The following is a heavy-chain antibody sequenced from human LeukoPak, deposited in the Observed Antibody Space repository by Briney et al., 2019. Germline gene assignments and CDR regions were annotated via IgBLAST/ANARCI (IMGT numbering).Heavy chain of an antibody. V-gene: IGHV4-59*12. Sequence: SETLSLTCTVSGGSISDYYWSWIRQPPGKGLEWIGYFSNSGTNNYNPSLKGRVTMSVDTSKNQFSLKLSSVTAADTAVYYCARLGSSRGELPPADYWGQGSLVTVSS. CDR1: GGSISDYY. CDR2: FSNSGTN. J-gene: IGHJ4*02. CDR3: ARLGSSRGELPPADY. D-gene: IGHD1-26*01.